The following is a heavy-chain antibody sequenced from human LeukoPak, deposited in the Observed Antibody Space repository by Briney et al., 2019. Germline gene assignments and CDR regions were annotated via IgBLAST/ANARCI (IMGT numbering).Heavy chain of an antibody. CDR2: IYYHENT. CDR3: ARRAYSAAYWKHFDY. CDR1: GGSISSSSDY. D-gene: IGHD1-1*01. Sequence: SETLSLTCTVSGGSISSSSDYWGWIRQAPGKGLEWIGSIYYHENTYYDSSLKSRVTISVDTSKNQFSLKLNSVTAADTAVYFCARRAYSAAYWKHFDYWGQGTLVTVSS. V-gene: IGHV4-39*01. J-gene: IGHJ4*02.